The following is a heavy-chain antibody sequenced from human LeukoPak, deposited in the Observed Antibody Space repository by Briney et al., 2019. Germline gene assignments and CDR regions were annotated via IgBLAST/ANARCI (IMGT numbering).Heavy chain of an antibody. Sequence: PSETMSLTCTVSGGSITNNYWAWIRQPPGKGLEWIGYTHDSGNSNYNPSLRSRVTISIDTSKNQFSLKLTSVTAADTAVYYCARDRSAAPADYWGQGTLVTVSS. CDR1: GGSITNNY. CDR2: THDSGNS. V-gene: IGHV4-59*13. J-gene: IGHJ4*02. D-gene: IGHD6-13*01. CDR3: ARDRSAAPADY.